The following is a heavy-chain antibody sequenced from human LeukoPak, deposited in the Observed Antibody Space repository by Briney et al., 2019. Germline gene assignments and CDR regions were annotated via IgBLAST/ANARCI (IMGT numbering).Heavy chain of an antibody. D-gene: IGHD2-2*03. CDR3: AHNGLYH. V-gene: IGHV2-5*01. CDR1: GFSLSTSGVG. Sequence: SGPTLVKPTQTLTLTCTFSGFSLSTSGVGVAWMRQSPGQAPEWLAVTYWNDDQRYSPSLKSRLTITKDTSKNQVVLTMTNMDPADIATHHCAHNGLYHWGQGTLVTVSS. J-gene: IGHJ5*02. CDR2: TYWNDDQ.